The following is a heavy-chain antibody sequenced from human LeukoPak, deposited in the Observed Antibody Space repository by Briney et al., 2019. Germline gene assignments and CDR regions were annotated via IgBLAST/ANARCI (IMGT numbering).Heavy chain of an antibody. CDR1: GFTFDDYA. D-gene: IGHD3-9*01. Sequence: PGGSLRLSCAASGFTFDDYAMHWVRQAPGKGLEWVSGISWNSGSIGYADSVKGRFTISRDNAKNSLYLQMNSLRAEDTALYYCAKDTANYDILTGFIDYWGQGTLVTVSS. J-gene: IGHJ4*02. V-gene: IGHV3-9*01. CDR2: ISWNSGSI. CDR3: AKDTANYDILTGFIDY.